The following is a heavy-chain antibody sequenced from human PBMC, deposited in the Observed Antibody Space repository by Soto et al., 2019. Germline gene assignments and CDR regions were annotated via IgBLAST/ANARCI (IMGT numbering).Heavy chain of an antibody. V-gene: IGHV3-21*01. J-gene: IGHJ6*02. D-gene: IGHD3-10*01. CDR3: VRVSWGGSGSFRWVGGYHYYGMDV. CDR2: ISSSSSYI. Sequence: EVQLVESGGGLVKPGGSLRLSCAASGFTFSSYSMNWVRQAPGKGLEWVSSISSSSSYIYYADSVKGRFTISRDNAKNSLYLQMNSLRAEDTAVYYCVRVSWGGSGSFRWVGGYHYYGMDVWGQGTTVTVSS. CDR1: GFTFSSYS.